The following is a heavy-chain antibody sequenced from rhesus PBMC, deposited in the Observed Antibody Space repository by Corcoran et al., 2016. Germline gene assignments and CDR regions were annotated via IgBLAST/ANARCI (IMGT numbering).Heavy chain of an antibody. J-gene: IGHJ4*01. CDR1: GGSISGSSY. Sequence: QVKLQQWGEGLVKPSETLSLTCAIYGGSISGSSYWRWLRPAPGKGLEWIGNIDGNSASTNYNPSLKNRVTISKDTSKNQFSLKLSSVTAADTAVYYCARAGGYSGYSRKRGAFDYWGQGVLVTVSS. CDR3: ARAGGYSGYSRKRGAFDY. CDR2: IDGNSAST. V-gene: IGHV4-73*01. D-gene: IGHD5-42*01.